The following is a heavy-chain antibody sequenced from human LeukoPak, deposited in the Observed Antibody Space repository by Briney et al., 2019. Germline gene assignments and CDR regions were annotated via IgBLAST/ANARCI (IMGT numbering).Heavy chain of an antibody. CDR3: ARDAAITVPGGGTAY. CDR1: GYTFSDHY. D-gene: IGHD2-21*02. CDR2: IVPIIGSA. Sequence: SVKVSCKASGYTFSDHYMHWVRQAPGQGLEWMGRIVPIIGSANYAQNFQGRVTFTADKSTSTAYMELSNLKSEDTAVYYCARDAAITVPGGGTAYWGQGTLVTVSS. J-gene: IGHJ4*02. V-gene: IGHV1-69*08.